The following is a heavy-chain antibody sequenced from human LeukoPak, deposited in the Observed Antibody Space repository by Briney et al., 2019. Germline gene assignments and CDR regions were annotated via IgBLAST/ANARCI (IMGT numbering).Heavy chain of an antibody. Sequence: GSLKLSRAGSGFTFSDYYLSLIRQAPGEGVGWVSYISSSGSTIYYADSVKGRFTISRDNAKNSLYLQMNSLRAEDTAVYYCARDGRGYSYGYGYWGQGTLVTVSS. CDR2: ISSSGSTI. J-gene: IGHJ4*02. V-gene: IGHV3-11*04. CDR1: GFTFSDYY. D-gene: IGHD5-18*01. CDR3: ARDGRGYSYGYGY.